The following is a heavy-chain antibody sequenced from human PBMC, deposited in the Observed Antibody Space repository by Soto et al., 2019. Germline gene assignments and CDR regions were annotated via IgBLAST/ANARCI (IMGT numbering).Heavy chain of an antibody. J-gene: IGHJ4*02. D-gene: IGHD2-8*01. CDR2: ISGSGGST. Sequence: EVQLLESGGGLVQPGGSLRLSCAASGFTFSSYAMSWVRQAPGKGLEWVSAISGSGGSTYYADSVKGRFTISRDNSKNTLYMQMNSLRAEDTAVYYCAKDIVLMVYAMAHYFDYWGQGTLVTVSS. V-gene: IGHV3-23*01. CDR3: AKDIVLMVYAMAHYFDY. CDR1: GFTFSSYA.